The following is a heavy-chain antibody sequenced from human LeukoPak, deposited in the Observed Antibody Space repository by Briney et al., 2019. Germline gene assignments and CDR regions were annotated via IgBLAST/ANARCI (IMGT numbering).Heavy chain of an antibody. CDR2: VKQDGSER. CDR1: GFTFSNYW. J-gene: IGHJ2*01. CDR3: ATRHFDL. Sequence: GGSLRLSCAASGFTFSNYWMNWVRQAPGKGLEWVANVKQDGSERYYVASVKGRFTISRDNAKNSLFLQMNSLRAEDTAVYYCATRHFDLWGRGTLVTVSS. V-gene: IGHV3-7*01.